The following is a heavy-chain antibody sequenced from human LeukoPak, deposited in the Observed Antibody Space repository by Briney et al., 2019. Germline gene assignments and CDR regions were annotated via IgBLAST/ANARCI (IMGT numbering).Heavy chain of an antibody. CDR2: ISGSGDST. D-gene: IGHD2-21*02. CDR1: GSTFSTYA. CDR3: AKAGPSVVVTAIWYYFDY. V-gene: IGHV3-23*01. Sequence: GGSLRLSCAASGSTFSTYAVNWVRQAPGKGLEWVSTISGSGDSTYYADSVKGRFTISRDNSKDTLYLQMNSLRAEDTAVYYCAKAGPSVVVTAIWYYFDYWGQGTLVTVSS. J-gene: IGHJ4*02.